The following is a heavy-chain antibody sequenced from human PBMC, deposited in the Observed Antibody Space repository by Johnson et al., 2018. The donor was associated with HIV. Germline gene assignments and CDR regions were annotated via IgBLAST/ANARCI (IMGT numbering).Heavy chain of an antibody. CDR2: ISYDGSVK. D-gene: IGHD1-26*01. CDR1: GFTFSNYP. CDR3: ARDKVDDAFDI. Sequence: QVQLVESGGGVVRPGRSLRLSCAASGFTFSNYPMHWVRQAPGKGLEWVAVISYDGSVKYYADAVKGRFTISRDNSKNTLYLQMNSLRAEDTAVYYCARDKVDDAFDIWGQGTMVTVSS. V-gene: IGHV3-30*14. J-gene: IGHJ3*02.